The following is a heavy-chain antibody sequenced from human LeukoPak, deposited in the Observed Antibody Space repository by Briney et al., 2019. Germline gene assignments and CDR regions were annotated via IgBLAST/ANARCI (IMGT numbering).Heavy chain of an antibody. J-gene: IGHJ3*02. CDR3: ARDWTVWRSFDI. D-gene: IGHD2-21*01. V-gene: IGHV1-18*01. CDR2: ISAYNGNT. CDR1: GYTFTNFG. Sequence: ASVKVSCKASGYTFTNFGISWVRQAPGQGLEWMGWISAYNGNTNYARILQGGVTMTTDTSTSTAYMELRSLRSDDTAVYYCARDWTVWRSFDIWGQGTMVTVSS.